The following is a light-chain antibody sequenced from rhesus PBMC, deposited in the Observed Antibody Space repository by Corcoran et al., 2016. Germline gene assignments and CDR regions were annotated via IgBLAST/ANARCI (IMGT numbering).Light chain of an antibody. J-gene: IGKJ4*01. CDR2: KAS. V-gene: IGKV1-74*01. CDR3: QHGYCTPLT. CDR1: ENVNNY. Sequence: DIQMTQSPSSLSASVGDRVTITCRASENVNNYLNWYQQKPGKAPKLLIYKASNLQSGVPSRFSGSGSGTDYTFTISRLQPEDVATSYCQHGYCTPLTFGGGTKVELK.